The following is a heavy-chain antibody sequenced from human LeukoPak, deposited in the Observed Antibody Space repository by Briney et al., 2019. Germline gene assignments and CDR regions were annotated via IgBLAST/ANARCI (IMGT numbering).Heavy chain of an antibody. Sequence: GGSLRLSCAASGFTFRNYVIHWVRQAPGKGLEWVAVTSSDSNVKLYADSVKGRFTISRDNSRSTLYLQMNSLRPEDTAIYYCAREGYYGSGSPPSLYFDYWGQGTLVTVSS. CDR3: AREGYYGSGSPPSLYFDY. J-gene: IGHJ4*02. CDR2: TSSDSNVK. D-gene: IGHD3-10*01. V-gene: IGHV3-30-3*01. CDR1: GFTFRNYV.